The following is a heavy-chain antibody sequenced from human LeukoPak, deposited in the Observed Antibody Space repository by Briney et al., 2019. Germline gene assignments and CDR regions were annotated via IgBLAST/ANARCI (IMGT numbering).Heavy chain of an antibody. D-gene: IGHD1-14*01. CDR3: AGWSSGSSAYDI. CDR2: IFHSGST. CDR1: GGSISSSSYY. Sequence: SETLSLTCTVSGGSISSSSYYWSWIRQPPGKGLERLGSIFHSGSTYYSPSIKSRVTISADTTKNQFSLRLPSVTAADTAVYDCAGWSSGSSAYDIWGHGTMVTVSS. V-gene: IGHV4-39*01. J-gene: IGHJ3*02.